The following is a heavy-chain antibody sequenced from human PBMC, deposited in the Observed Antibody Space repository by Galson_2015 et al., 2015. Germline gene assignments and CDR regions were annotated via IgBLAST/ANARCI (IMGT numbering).Heavy chain of an antibody. Sequence: QSGAEVKKPGASVKVSCKASGYTFTSYAMHWVRQAPGQRLEWMGWINAGNGNTKYSQKFQGRVTITRDTSASTAYMELSSLRSEDTAVYYCARVVGVRGVGSGWFDPWGQGTLVTVSS. D-gene: IGHD3-10*01. CDR2: INAGNGNT. CDR3: ARVVGVRGVGSGWFDP. V-gene: IGHV1-3*01. CDR1: GYTFTSYA. J-gene: IGHJ5*02.